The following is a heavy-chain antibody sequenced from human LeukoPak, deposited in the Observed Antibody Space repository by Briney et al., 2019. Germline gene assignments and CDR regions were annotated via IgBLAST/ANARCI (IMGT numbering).Heavy chain of an antibody. J-gene: IGHJ6*02. CDR1: GYTFTSYG. CDR3: ARARGLGMGWSTNYYYYGMDV. D-gene: IGHD3-3*01. V-gene: IGHV1-18*01. CDR2: ISAYNGNT. Sequence: ASVKVSCKASGYTFTSYGISWVRQAPGQGLEWMGWISAYNGNTNYAQKLQGRVTMTTDTSTSTAYMELRSLRSDDTAVYYCARARGLGMGWSTNYYYYGMDVWGQGTTVTVSS.